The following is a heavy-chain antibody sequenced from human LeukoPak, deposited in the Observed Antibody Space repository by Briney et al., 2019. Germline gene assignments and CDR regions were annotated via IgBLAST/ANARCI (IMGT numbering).Heavy chain of an antibody. CDR1: GYSISSGYY. V-gene: IGHV4-38-2*01. J-gene: IGHJ4*02. Sequence: SETLSLTCAVSGYSISSGYYWGWIWQPPGKGLEWIGSIYHSVSTYYNPSRKSRVTISVATSKNQFSLKLSSVTAADTAVYYCARPSSGWYPDYWGQGTLVTVSS. CDR2: IYHSVST. CDR3: ARPSSGWYPDY. D-gene: IGHD6-19*01.